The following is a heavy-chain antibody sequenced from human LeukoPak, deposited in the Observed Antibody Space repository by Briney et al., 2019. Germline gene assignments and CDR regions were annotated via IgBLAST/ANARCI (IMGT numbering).Heavy chain of an antibody. Sequence: SGPALAKPTQTLTLTCTFSGFPLRTSGMCVSWIRQPPGKALEWPARLDRDDDKYYSTSLKTRLTISKDTSKNQVVLTMTNMDPVDTATYYCARIYVTGFDYWGQGTLVTVSS. CDR2: LDRDDDK. CDR1: GFPLRTSGMC. D-gene: IGHD1-20*01. V-gene: IGHV2-70*11. J-gene: IGHJ4*02. CDR3: ARIYVTGFDY.